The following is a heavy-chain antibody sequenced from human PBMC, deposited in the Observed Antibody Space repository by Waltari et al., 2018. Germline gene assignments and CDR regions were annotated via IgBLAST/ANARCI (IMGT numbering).Heavy chain of an antibody. J-gene: IGHJ4*02. CDR3: AKSRGFEY. CDR1: GFYFSRYW. V-gene: IGHV3-7*01. Sequence: EVQLVESGGGLVQPGGSVRLPCGASGFYFSRYWMSWVRQTPGKGLEWVANINYDGSQKYYVDSVKGRFTISRDNAKNSVYLQMNSLRVEDTAVYYCAKSRGFEYWGQGTLITVSS. D-gene: IGHD2-2*01. CDR2: INYDGSQK.